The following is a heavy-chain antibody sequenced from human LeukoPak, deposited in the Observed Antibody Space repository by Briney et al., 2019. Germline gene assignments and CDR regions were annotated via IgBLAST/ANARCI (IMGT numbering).Heavy chain of an antibody. D-gene: IGHD5-12*01. CDR1: GFTFRTYD. Sequence: PGGSLRLSCAASGFTFRTYDMTWVRQAPGKGLEWVSAITGSGLNTYYTDSVKGRFTISRDNSKNTLYLQMNSLRVEDTAVYYCAKGLRGHSDWGQGTLVTVSS. CDR2: ITGSGLNT. V-gene: IGHV3-23*01. J-gene: IGHJ4*02. CDR3: AKGLRGHSD.